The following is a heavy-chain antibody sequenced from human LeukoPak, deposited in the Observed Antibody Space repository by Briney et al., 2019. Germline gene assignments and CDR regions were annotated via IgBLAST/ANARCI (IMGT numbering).Heavy chain of an antibody. D-gene: IGHD3-22*01. V-gene: IGHV4-4*07. CDR2: IYTSGST. CDR1: GGSISSYY. J-gene: IGHJ3*02. CDR3: AIRALDYYDSSERDAFDI. Sequence: SETLSLTCTVSGGSISSYYWSWIRQPAGKGLEWIGRIYTSGSTNYNPSLKSRVTMSVDTSKNQFSLKLSSVTAADTAVYYCAIRALDYYDSSERDAFDIWGQGTMVTVSS.